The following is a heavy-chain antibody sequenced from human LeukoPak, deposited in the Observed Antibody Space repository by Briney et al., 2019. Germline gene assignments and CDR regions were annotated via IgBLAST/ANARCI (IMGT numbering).Heavy chain of an antibody. CDR1: GFSLSTSGVG. V-gene: IGHV2-5*01. CDR3: AHGRGYYDFWSGYLGGYYFDY. J-gene: IGHJ4*02. D-gene: IGHD3-3*01. CDR2: IYWNDDK. Sequence: SGPTLVKPTRTLTLTCTFSGFSLSTSGVGVGWIRQPPGKALEWLALIYWNDDKRYSPSLKSRLTITKDTSKNQVVLTMTNMDPVDTATYYCAHGRGYYDFWSGYLGGYYFDYWGQGTLVTVSS.